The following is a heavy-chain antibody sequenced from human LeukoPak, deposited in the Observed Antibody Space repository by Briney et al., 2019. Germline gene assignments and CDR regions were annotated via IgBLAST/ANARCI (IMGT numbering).Heavy chain of an antibody. D-gene: IGHD7-27*01. CDR2: IYYAGT. J-gene: IGHJ4*02. CDR3: ASRKLGNDY. V-gene: IGHV4-59*02. Sequence: SETLSLTCTVSGGSVTDYYWSWIRQSPGKGLEWIGYIYYAGTSYNPSLKSRVTISADTSKNQFSLKLISVTAADTAVYYCASRKLGNDYWGQGTLVTVSS. CDR1: GGSVTDYY.